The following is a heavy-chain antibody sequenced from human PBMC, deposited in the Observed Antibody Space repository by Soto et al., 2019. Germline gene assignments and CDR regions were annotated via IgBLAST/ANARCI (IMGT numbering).Heavy chain of an antibody. D-gene: IGHD6-13*01. CDR2: IKQDGSEK. J-gene: IGHJ4*02. CDR3: ARDGSPDSSSWFDY. CDR1: GFTFSSYW. Sequence: GSLRLSCAASGFTFSSYWMSWVRQAPGKGLEWVANIKQDGSEKYYVDSVKGRFTISRDNAKNSLYLQMNSLRAEDTAVYYCARDGSPDSSSWFDYWGQGTLVTVSS. V-gene: IGHV3-7*01.